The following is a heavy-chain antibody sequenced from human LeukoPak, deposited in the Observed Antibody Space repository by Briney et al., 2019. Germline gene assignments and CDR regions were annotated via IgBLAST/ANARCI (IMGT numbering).Heavy chain of an antibody. CDR1: GGTFSSYA. CDR3: ASSDVWGSSFDY. Sequence: SVKVSCKASGGTFSSYAISWVRQAPGQGLEWMGRIIPIFGTANYAQKFQGRVTITTDESTSTAYMELSSLRSEDTGVYYCASSDVWGSSFDYWGQGTLVTVSS. CDR2: IIPIFGTA. D-gene: IGHD3-16*01. J-gene: IGHJ4*02. V-gene: IGHV1-69*05.